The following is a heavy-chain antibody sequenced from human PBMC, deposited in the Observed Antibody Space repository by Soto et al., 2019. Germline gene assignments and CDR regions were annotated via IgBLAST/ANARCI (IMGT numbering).Heavy chain of an antibody. CDR1: GFTFSTYN. CDR3: ARKLSGAVQGWAYGMDV. Sequence: VQLVESGGGLVQPGGSLRLSCAASGFTFSTYNMIWVRQAPVKGLEWVSVTYSGGSTQYADSVKGRFTVSRDNSKNTLYLQMSSLRDEDTAVYYCARKLSGAVQGWAYGMDVWGRGTTVTVSS. D-gene: IGHD1-26*01. V-gene: IGHV3-66*01. CDR2: TYSGGST. J-gene: IGHJ6*02.